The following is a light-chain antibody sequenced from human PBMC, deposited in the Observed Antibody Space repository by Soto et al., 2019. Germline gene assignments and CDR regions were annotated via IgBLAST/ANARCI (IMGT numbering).Light chain of an antibody. V-gene: IGLV1-51*01. CDR1: SSNIGNNY. CDR2: DND. CDR3: ATWDGSLSAVV. J-gene: IGLJ2*01. Sequence: QSALTQPPSVSAAPGQKVTISCSGSSSNIGNNYVSWYQQLPGTAPKLLIYDNDKRPSGIPDRFSGSTSGTSATLGITGLQTGDEADYYCATWDGSLSAVVFGGGTKLTVL.